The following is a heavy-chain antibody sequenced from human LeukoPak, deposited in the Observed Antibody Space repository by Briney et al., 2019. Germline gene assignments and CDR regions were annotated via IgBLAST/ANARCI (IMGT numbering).Heavy chain of an antibody. Sequence: GGSLRLSCAASGFTFSNYWMIWVRQAPGKGLEWVANIKEDGSEKYYVDSVKGRFTISRDNARNSLYLQMNSLRAEGTAVYYCARGEFGELFSSDYWGQGTLVTVSS. D-gene: IGHD3-10*01. CDR1: GFTFSNYW. V-gene: IGHV3-7*01. CDR3: ARGEFGELFSSDY. CDR2: IKEDGSEK. J-gene: IGHJ4*02.